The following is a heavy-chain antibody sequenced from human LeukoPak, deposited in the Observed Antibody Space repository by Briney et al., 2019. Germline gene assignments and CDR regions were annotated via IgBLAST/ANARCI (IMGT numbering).Heavy chain of an antibody. CDR3: ARDSNWLDP. J-gene: IGHJ5*02. Sequence: SVKVSCKASGGTFSSYAISWVRQAPGQGLEWMGGIIPIFGTANYAQKFQGRGTITADESTTTAYLELSRLSSEDTAVYYCARDSNWLDPWGQGPLVPVSS. CDR1: GGTFSSYA. CDR2: IIPIFGTA. V-gene: IGHV1-69*13.